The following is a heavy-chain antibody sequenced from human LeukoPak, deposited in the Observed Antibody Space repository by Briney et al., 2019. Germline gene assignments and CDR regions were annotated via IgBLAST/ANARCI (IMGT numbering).Heavy chain of an antibody. CDR3: ARHGRLSLLPGP. Sequence: SETLSLTCTVSGGSISSSNYYWGWIRQPPGKGLEWIGSIYCSGSTYYNPSLKSRVTISVDTSKNQFSLKLNSVTAADTAVYYCARHGRLSLLPGPWGQGTLVTVSS. D-gene: IGHD1-26*01. CDR2: IYCSGST. J-gene: IGHJ5*02. V-gene: IGHV4-39*01. CDR1: GGSISSSNYY.